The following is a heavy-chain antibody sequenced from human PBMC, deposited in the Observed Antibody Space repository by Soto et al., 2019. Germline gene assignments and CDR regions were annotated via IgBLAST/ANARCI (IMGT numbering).Heavy chain of an antibody. D-gene: IGHD6-13*01. Sequence: LRLSCAAXGFTFSSYAMSWVRQAPGKGLEWVSAISGSGGSTYYADSVKGRFTISRDNSKNTLYLQMNSLRAEDTAVYYCAYSSTPFDYWGQGTLVTVSS. CDR1: GFTFSSYA. J-gene: IGHJ4*02. CDR3: AYSSTPFDY. CDR2: ISGSGGST. V-gene: IGHV3-23*01.